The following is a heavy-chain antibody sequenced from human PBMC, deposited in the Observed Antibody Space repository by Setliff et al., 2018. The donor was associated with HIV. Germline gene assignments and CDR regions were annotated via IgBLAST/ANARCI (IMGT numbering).Heavy chain of an antibody. Sequence: SETLSLTCTVSGGSISTYYWGWIRQPPGKGLEWIGYINYSGSTKHNPSLKSRVTISVDTSKNQFSLKPNSVTAADTAVYYCARNGDYYMDVWGKGTTVTVSS. CDR1: GGSISTYY. CDR2: INYSGST. J-gene: IGHJ6*03. V-gene: IGHV4-59*01. D-gene: IGHD4-17*01. CDR3: ARNGDYYMDV.